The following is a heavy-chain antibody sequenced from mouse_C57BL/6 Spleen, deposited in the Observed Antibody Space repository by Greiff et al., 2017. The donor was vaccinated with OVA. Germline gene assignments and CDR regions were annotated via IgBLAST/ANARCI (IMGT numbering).Heavy chain of an antibody. V-gene: IGHV1-82*01. J-gene: IGHJ2*01. D-gene: IGHD4-1*01. CDR2: IYPGDGDT. CDR1: GYAFSSSW. CDR3: ARRNWDQYYFDY. Sequence: HVQLQQSGPELVKPGASVKISCKASGYAFSSSWMNWVKQRPGKGLEWIGRIYPGDGDTNYNGKFKGKATLTADKSSSTAYMQLSSLTSEDSAVYFCARRNWDQYYFDYWGQGTTLTVSS.